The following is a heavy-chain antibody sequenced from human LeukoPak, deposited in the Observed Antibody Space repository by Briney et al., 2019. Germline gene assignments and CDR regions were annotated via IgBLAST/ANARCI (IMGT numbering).Heavy chain of an antibody. V-gene: IGHV4-30-4*01. CDR3: ARVMSGTSVIIWFDP. J-gene: IGHJ5*02. Sequence: SQTLSLTCSVSGGSIRSGNHYWSWIRQPPGRCLEWSGYIYYSGSTNYNPSLMRRVTISVDTSKNPFSLKLNSVTAADTSVYYCARVMSGTSVIIWFDPWPQGTLVTVPS. D-gene: IGHD2-21*01. CDR2: IYYSGST. CDR1: GGSIRSGNHY.